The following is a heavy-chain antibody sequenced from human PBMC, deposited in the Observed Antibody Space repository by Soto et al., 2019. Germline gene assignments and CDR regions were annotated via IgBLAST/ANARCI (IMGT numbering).Heavy chain of an antibody. J-gene: IGHJ5*02. CDR1: GFTFSSHA. V-gene: IGHV3-23*01. D-gene: IGHD2-15*01. CDR2: ITGSGGTT. Sequence: GGSLRLSCAASGFTFSSHAMTWARQAPGKGLEWVSIITGSGGTTYYADSVKGRFTISRDNSKKTVYLQMNSLRGEDTAVYYCAKGLEAASYHNYFDPWGQGTLVTVSS. CDR3: AKGLEAASYHNYFDP.